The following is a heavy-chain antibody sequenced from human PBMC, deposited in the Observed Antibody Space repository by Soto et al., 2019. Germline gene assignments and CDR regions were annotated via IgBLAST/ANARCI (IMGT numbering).Heavy chain of an antibody. J-gene: IGHJ4*02. D-gene: IGHD3-22*01. V-gene: IGHV1-69*13. CDR2: IIPIFDTA. CDR3: AKPNYYDNSGPFDY. CDR1: GGTFSRYA. Sequence: GDSVKVSCKASGGTFSRYAISWVRQAPGQGLEWMGGIIPIFDTANYAQMFQGRVTITADESTTTAYMELSSLRSEDTAVYYCAKPNYYDNSGPFDYWGQGTLVTVSS.